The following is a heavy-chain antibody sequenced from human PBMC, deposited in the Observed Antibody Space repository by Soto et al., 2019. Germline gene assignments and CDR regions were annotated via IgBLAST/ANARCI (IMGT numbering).Heavy chain of an antibody. Sequence: QVQLQESGPGLVKPSETLSLTCTVSGGSMRGQHWSWIRQPPGKGLEWIGHHSDSTNYNPSLKSRITRSTGTSKNQFSLKLSSVTAADTAVYYCATYTVGEGGRGYWGQGTLVTVSS. CDR2: HHSDST. CDR1: GGSMRGQH. D-gene: IGHD3-16*01. V-gene: IGHV4-59*11. J-gene: IGHJ4*02. CDR3: ATYTVGEGGRGY.